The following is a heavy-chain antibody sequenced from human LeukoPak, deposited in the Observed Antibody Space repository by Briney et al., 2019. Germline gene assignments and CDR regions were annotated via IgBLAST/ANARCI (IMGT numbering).Heavy chain of an antibody. CDR1: GDSVSSNTAA. J-gene: IGHJ3*02. CDR3: AREVAGTWAFDI. Sequence: SQTPSLTCAISGDSVSSNTAAWTWIRQSPSRGLEWLGRTFYRSNWYDDYAASVKSRITINPDTSKNQFSLHLKSVTPEDTAVYYCAREVAGTWAFDIWGQGTRVTVSS. CDR2: TFYRSNWYD. D-gene: IGHD6-19*01. V-gene: IGHV6-1*01.